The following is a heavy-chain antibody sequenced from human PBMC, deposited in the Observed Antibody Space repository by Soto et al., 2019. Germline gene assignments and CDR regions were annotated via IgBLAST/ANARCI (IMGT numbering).Heavy chain of an antibody. J-gene: IGHJ5*02. CDR2: ISAYNGNT. Sequence: RASVKVSCKASGYTFTSYGISWVRQAPGQGLEWMGWISAYNGNTNYAQKLQGRVTMTTDTSTSTAYVELRSLRSDDTAVYYCARDSPLESNWFDPWGQGTLVTVSS. V-gene: IGHV1-18*01. CDR1: GYTFTSYG. CDR3: ARDSPLESNWFDP.